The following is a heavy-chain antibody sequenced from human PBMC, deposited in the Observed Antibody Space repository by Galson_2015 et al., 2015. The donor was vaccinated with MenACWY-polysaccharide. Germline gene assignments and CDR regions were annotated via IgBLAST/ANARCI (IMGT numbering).Heavy chain of an antibody. CDR1: GFAFSNYA. V-gene: IGHV3-23*01. Sequence: SLRLSCAGSGFAFSNYAMSWVRQAPGKGLEWVSLIHNDAATTGYADFVKGRFTISRDKSKNTVYLQMNSLSAEDTAIYYCAKDFHNYGMDVWGHGTTVTVSS. CDR2: IHNDAATT. CDR3: AKDFHNYGMDV. J-gene: IGHJ6*02.